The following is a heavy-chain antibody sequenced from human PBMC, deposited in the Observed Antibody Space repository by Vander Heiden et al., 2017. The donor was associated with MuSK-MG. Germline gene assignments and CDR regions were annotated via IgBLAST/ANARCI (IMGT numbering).Heavy chain of an antibody. V-gene: IGHV1-69*01. CDR3: ARDLYWGGYYGSGSPAY. Sequence: QVQLVQSGAEVKKPGSSVKVPCKDSGGTFSSYAISWVRRAPGQGREWMGGIIPSVGTANYAQKFQGRVTITADESTSTADMELSSLRYEDTAVYYCARDLYWGGYYGSGSPAYWGQGTLVTVSS. J-gene: IGHJ4*02. CDR2: IIPSVGTA. CDR1: GGTFSSYA. D-gene: IGHD3-10*01.